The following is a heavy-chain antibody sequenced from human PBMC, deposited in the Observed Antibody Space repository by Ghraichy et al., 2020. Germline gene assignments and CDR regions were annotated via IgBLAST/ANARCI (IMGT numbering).Heavy chain of an antibody. J-gene: IGHJ4*02. D-gene: IGHD2-2*01. CDR3: AKEIVVVPAAIDY. Sequence: GESLSISCAASGFTFSSFAMSWVRQAPGKGLEWVSAISGSGGGTYYADSVKGRFTISRDNSKNTLYLQMNSLRAEDTAVYYCAKEIVVVPAAIDYWGQGTLVTVSS. CDR1: GFTFSSFA. CDR2: ISGSGGGT. V-gene: IGHV3-23*01.